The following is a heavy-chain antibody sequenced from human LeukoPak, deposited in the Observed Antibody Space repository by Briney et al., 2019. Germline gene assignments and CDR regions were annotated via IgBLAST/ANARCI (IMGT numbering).Heavy chain of an antibody. CDR3: ARAGGNREDY. Sequence: GGSLRLSCAASGFTFSSYSMNWVRQAPGERLEWVSSISSSSSYIYYADSVKSRFTISRDNAKNSLYLQMNSLRAEDTAVYYCARAGGNREDYWGRGTLVTVSS. D-gene: IGHD4-23*01. J-gene: IGHJ4*02. CDR2: ISSSSSYI. CDR1: GFTFSSYS. V-gene: IGHV3-21*01.